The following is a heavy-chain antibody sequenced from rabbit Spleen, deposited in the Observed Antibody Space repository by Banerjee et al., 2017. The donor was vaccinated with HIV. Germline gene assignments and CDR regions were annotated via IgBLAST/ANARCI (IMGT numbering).Heavy chain of an antibody. V-gene: IGHV1S45*01. CDR2: INAATGRP. CDR1: GFSFSDRDV. J-gene: IGHJ4*01. CDR3: ARDLVGVIGWNFYL. Sequence: QEQLVESGGGLVQPEGSLTLTCKASGFSFSDRDVMCWVRQAPGKGLEWIACINAATGRPVYATWAKGRFTISRTSSTTVTLQMTSLTAADRAAYFCARDLVGVIGWNFYLWGQGTLVTVS. D-gene: IGHD1-1*01.